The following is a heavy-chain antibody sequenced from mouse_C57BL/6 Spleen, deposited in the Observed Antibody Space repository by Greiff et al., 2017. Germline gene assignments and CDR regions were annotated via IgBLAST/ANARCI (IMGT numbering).Heavy chain of an antibody. V-gene: IGHV1-59*01. Sequence: QVQLKQPGAELVRPGTSVKLSCKASGYTFTSYWMHWVKQRPGQGLEWIGVIDPSDSYTNYNQKFKGKATLTVDTSSSTAYMQLSSLTSDDSAVYYCARKGNDSSGLYWGQGTLVTVSA. CDR3: ARKGNDSSGLY. CDR2: IDPSDSYT. J-gene: IGHJ3*01. D-gene: IGHD3-2*02. CDR1: GYTFTSYW.